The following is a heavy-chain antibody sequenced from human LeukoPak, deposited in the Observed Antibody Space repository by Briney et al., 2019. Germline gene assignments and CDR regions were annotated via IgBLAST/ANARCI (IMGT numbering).Heavy chain of an antibody. J-gene: IGHJ5*02. CDR2: IYYSGDT. V-gene: IGHV4-59*01. Sequence: PSETLSLTCTVSRGSISGYSWSWIRQSPGGGLEWIGYIYYSGDTAYNPSLRSRVTLSVDTSKNQFSLQLRSVTTADTAVYYCVRGPYGASISKWFDPWGQGTQVSVSP. CDR1: RGSISGYS. CDR3: VRGPYGASISKWFDP. D-gene: IGHD4/OR15-4a*01.